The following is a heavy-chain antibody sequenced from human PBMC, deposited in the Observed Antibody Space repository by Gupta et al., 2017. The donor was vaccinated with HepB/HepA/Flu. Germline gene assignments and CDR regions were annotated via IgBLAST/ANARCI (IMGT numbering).Heavy chain of an antibody. J-gene: IGHJ4*02. D-gene: IGHD6-19*01. CDR3: AXDRLLPGVVGYSSGWYLGY. V-gene: IGHV3-30*18. Sequence: QVQLVESGGGVVQPGRSLRLSCAASGFTFSSYGMHWVRQAPGKGLEWVAVISYDGSNKYYADSVKGRFTISRDNSKNTLYLQMNSLRAEDTAVYYXAXDRLLPGVVGYSSGWYLGYWGQGTLVTVSS. CDR2: ISYDGSNK. CDR1: GFTFSSYG.